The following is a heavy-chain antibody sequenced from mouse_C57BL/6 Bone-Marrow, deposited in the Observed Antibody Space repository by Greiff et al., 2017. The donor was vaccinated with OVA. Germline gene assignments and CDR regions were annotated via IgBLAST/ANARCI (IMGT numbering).Heavy chain of an antibody. CDR2: IDPENGDT. V-gene: IGHV14-4*01. CDR1: GFNIKDDY. D-gene: IGHD2-4*01. J-gene: IGHJ3*01. CDR3: TNDYDDGFAY. Sequence: VQLQHSGAELVRPGASVKLSCTASGFNIKDDYMHWVKQRPEQGLEWIGWIDPENGDTEYASKFQGKATITADTSSNTAYLQLSSLTSEDTAVYYCTNDYDDGFAYWGQGTLVTVSA.